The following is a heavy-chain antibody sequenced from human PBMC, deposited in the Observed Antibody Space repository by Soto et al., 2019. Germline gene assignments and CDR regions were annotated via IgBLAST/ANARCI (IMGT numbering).Heavy chain of an antibody. CDR1: GYTFTSYA. CDR3: ARDGYYYDSSGYYLDY. D-gene: IGHD3-22*01. V-gene: IGHV1-18*01. J-gene: IGHJ4*02. CDR2: ISAYNGNT. Sequence: ASVKVSCKASGYTFTSYAMHWVRQAPGQRLEWMGWISAYNGNTNYAQKLQGRVTMTTDTSTSTAYMELRSLRSDDTAVYYCARDGYYYDSSGYYLDYWGQGTLVTVSS.